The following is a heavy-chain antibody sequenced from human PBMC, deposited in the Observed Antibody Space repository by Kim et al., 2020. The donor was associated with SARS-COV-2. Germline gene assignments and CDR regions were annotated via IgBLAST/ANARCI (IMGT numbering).Heavy chain of an antibody. CDR2: IRSKAYGGTT. CDR1: GFTFGDYA. J-gene: IGHJ6*02. Sequence: GGSLRLSCTASGFTFGDYAMSWVRQAPGKGLEWVGFIRSKAYGGTTEYAASVKGRFTISRDDSKSIAYLQMNSLKTEDTAVYYCTRDCDYYGSGSYLTYYYYYGMDVWGQGTTVTVSS. D-gene: IGHD3-10*01. CDR3: TRDCDYYGSGSYLTYYYYYGMDV. V-gene: IGHV3-49*04.